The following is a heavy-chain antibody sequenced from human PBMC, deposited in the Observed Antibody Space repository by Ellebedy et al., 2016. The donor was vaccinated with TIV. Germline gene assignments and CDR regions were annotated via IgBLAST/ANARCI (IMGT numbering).Heavy chain of an antibody. CDR2: IYPGDSET. CDR3: ARQGCSSTSCQGGYFDY. CDR1: GYSFTSYW. J-gene: IGHJ4*02. V-gene: IGHV5-51*01. Sequence: GGSLRLXCKGSGYSFTSYWIGWVRQMPGKGLEWMGIIYPGDSETRYSPSFQGQVTISADKSISTAYLQWSSLKASDTAMYYCARQGCSSTSCQGGYFDYWGQGTLVTVSS. D-gene: IGHD2-2*01.